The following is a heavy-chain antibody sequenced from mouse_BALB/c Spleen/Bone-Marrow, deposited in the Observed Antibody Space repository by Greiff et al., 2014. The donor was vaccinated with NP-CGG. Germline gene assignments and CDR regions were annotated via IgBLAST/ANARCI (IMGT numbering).Heavy chain of an antibody. J-gene: IGHJ3*01. CDR2: INPNNVGT. CDR1: GNTFTDYT. V-gene: IGHV1-18*01. Sequence: EVQLQQSGPELVKPGASVKISCKTSGNTFTDYTMHWVKQSHGKSLEWIGNINPNNVGTTYNQKFKGKATLTIDKSSSTAYMELRSLTSEDSAVYYCARGRTAYWGQGTLVTVSA. CDR3: ARGRTAY.